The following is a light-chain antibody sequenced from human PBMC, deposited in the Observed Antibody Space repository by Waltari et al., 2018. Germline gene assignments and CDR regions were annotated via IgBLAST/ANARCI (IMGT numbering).Light chain of an antibody. CDR2: RHN. J-gene: IGLJ3*02. CDR1: SSNIGINS. CDR3: AAWDDSLSGWV. V-gene: IGLV1-47*01. Sequence: QSVLTQPPSASGTPGQTVTISCSGSSSNIGINSVYWYQQFPGTAPKLLIYRHNQRPSGVPDRFSGSKSGTSASLAISGLRSEDGADYYCAAWDDSLSGWVFGGGTKLTVL.